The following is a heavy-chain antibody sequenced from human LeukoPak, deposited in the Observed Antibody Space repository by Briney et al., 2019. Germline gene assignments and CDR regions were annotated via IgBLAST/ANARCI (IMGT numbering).Heavy chain of an antibody. CDR1: GGSISSHY. J-gene: IGHJ6*02. CDR3: ARGRDTSGYYYGMDV. V-gene: IGHV4-59*11. CDR2: AYYSGST. Sequence: SETLSLTCNVSGGSISSHYWNWVRQPPGQGLEWIGYAYYSGSTNYSPSLKSRVTISVDTSKKQFSLKLSSVTAADTAVYYCARGRDTSGYYYGMDVWGQGTTVTVSS. D-gene: IGHD3-10*01.